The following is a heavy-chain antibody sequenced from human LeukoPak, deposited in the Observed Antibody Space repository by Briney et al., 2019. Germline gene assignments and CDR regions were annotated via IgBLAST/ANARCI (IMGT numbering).Heavy chain of an antibody. D-gene: IGHD3-10*01. Sequence: ASVKVSCKASGYTFTSYYMHWVRQAPGQGLEWMGIINPSGGSTSYAQKFQGRVTMTRDTSTSTVYMELSCLRAEDTAVYYCARDPHYYGSGGGTDYWGQGTLVTVSS. V-gene: IGHV1-46*01. CDR1: GYTFTSYY. CDR2: INPSGGST. J-gene: IGHJ4*02. CDR3: ARDPHYYGSGGGTDY.